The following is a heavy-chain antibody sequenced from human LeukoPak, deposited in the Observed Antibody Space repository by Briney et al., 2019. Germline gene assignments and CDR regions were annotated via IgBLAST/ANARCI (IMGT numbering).Heavy chain of an antibody. Sequence: GGSLRLSCTASGFTVSNSHMSWVRQAPGKGLEWVSILYRGGTTYNVDSVKGRFTTSRDNSQNTLYLQMNSLRAEDTAVYYCTRVNVPWFFDYWGQGTLVTVSS. J-gene: IGHJ4*02. D-gene: IGHD3-22*01. V-gene: IGHV3-53*01. CDR3: TRVNVPWFFDY. CDR2: LYRGGTT. CDR1: GFTVSNSH.